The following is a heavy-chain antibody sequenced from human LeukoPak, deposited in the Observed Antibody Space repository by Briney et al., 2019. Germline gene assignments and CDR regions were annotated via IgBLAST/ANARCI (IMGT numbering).Heavy chain of an antibody. Sequence: GGSLRLSCAASGFTFSRYWMSWVRQAPGKGLEWVANIKEDGSEKYYVDSVKGRFTISRDNAKNSLFLQMNSLRAEDTAVYYCASAIVLRPGSLDYWGQGTLVTVSS. V-gene: IGHV3-7*05. J-gene: IGHJ4*02. CDR1: GFTFSRYW. CDR2: IKEDGSEK. CDR3: ASAIVLRPGSLDY. D-gene: IGHD2/OR15-2a*01.